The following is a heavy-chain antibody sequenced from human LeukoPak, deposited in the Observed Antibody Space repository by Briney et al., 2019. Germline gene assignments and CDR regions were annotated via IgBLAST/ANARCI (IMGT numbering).Heavy chain of an antibody. D-gene: IGHD1-7*01. J-gene: IGHJ6*03. V-gene: IGHV4-34*01. CDR2: INDSGRT. Sequence: SETLSLTCAVYGGSFSNYYWSWIRQPPGKGLEWLGEINDSGRTNYNPSLMSRVTVSVDTSKKQFSLRLTSVTATDTAVYYCARRWNYGRNYYIDVWGKGATVSVSS. CDR3: ARRWNYGRNYYIDV. CDR1: GGSFSNYY.